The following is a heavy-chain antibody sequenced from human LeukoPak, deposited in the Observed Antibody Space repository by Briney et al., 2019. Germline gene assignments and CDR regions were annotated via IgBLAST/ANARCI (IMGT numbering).Heavy chain of an antibody. D-gene: IGHD3-16*01. CDR3: ARDGGSDAFDI. Sequence: GAPVKVSCKASGVTFSSYAISWVRQATGQGLEWMRWMNPNSGNTGYAQKFQGRVTMTRNTSISTACMELSSLRSEDTAVYYCARDGGSDAFDIWGQGTMVTVSS. CDR2: MNPNSGNT. CDR1: GVTFSSYA. J-gene: IGHJ3*02. V-gene: IGHV1-8*02.